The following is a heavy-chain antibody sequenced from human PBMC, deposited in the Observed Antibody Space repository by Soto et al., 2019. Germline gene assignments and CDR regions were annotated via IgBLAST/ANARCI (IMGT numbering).Heavy chain of an antibody. CDR3: LGVAQTAPHFDY. D-gene: IGHD2-21*01. Sequence: GGSLRLSCAASEFTFSSYAMTWVRQAPGKGLEWVSTISGSGGSTYYADSVKGRFTISRDNSESTLYLQMNSLRAEDTAVYYCLGVAQTAPHFDYWGQGTLVTVSS. J-gene: IGHJ4*02. V-gene: IGHV3-23*01. CDR2: ISGSGGST. CDR1: EFTFSSYA.